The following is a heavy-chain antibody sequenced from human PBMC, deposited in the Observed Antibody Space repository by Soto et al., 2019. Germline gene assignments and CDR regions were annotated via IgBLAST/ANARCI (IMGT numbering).Heavy chain of an antibody. CDR1: GHTFSAYY. V-gene: IGHV1-2*02. D-gene: IGHD3-10*01. Sequence: QVQLVQSGAEVKEPGDSVRVSCEASGHTFSAYYIHWVRQAPGQGLEWMGWINPKFGDTTYAQDFQGRVTMTRDMSISAVYMELSRLTSDDTAIYYCARNMDYYYGPGSGNGHGVWGQGTTVTVFS. CDR2: INPKFGDT. J-gene: IGHJ6*02. CDR3: ARNMDYYYGPGSGNGHGV.